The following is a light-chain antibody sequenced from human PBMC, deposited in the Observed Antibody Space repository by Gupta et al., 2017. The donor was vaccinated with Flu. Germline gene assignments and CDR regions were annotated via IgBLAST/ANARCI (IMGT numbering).Light chain of an antibody. V-gene: IGLV4-69*01. J-gene: IGLJ3*02. CDR1: SGHSSDA. CDR2: VNSDGSH. CDR3: QTWGTGIRV. Sequence: SGHSSDAIAWHQQQPEKGPRYLMKVNSDGSHSKGDGIPDRFSGSSSGAERYLTISSLQSEDEADYYCQTWGTGIRVFGGGTKLTVL.